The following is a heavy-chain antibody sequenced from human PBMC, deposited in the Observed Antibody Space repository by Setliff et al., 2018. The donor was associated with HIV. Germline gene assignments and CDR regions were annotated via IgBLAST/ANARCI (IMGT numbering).Heavy chain of an antibody. CDR2: IDRDGSET. J-gene: IGHJ6*02. CDR1: RFTFNDYW. D-gene: IGHD3-10*01. Sequence: LRLSCVASRFTFNDYWMSWVRQAPGKGLEWVANIDRDGSETNYVDSVKGRFTIFRDNAKSSMYLQMNSLRAEDTAIYYCARKFRPGHGVDVWGQGTTVTVTS. CDR3: ARKFRPGHGVDV. V-gene: IGHV3-7*01.